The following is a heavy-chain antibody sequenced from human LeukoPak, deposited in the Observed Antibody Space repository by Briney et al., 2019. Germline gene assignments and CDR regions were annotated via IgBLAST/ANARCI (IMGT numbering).Heavy chain of an antibody. CDR1: GFTFSSYS. D-gene: IGHD1-26*01. Sequence: PGGSLRLSCAASGFTFSSYSMNWVRQAPGKGLEWVSSISSSSSYIYYADSVKGRFTISRDNAKNSLYLQMNSLRAEDTAVYYCARDWDVVGATGYFDYWGQGTLVTVSS. CDR2: ISSSSSYI. CDR3: ARDWDVVGATGYFDY. J-gene: IGHJ4*02. V-gene: IGHV3-21*01.